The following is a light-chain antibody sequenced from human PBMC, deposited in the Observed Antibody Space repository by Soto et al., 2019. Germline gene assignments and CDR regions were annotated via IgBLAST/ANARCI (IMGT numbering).Light chain of an antibody. CDR1: QSIMGH. V-gene: IGKV1-39*01. CDR2: AAS. CDR3: QQSYNPQYT. Sequence: DIQMTQSPSSLSASVRDRVTITCLAIQSIMGHLNLNEERPRKAPKLLIYAASSMQSGVPSRFSGTGSGTDFTLAISSLHHEDCATYYCQQSYNPQYTFGQGTKLEIK. J-gene: IGKJ2*01.